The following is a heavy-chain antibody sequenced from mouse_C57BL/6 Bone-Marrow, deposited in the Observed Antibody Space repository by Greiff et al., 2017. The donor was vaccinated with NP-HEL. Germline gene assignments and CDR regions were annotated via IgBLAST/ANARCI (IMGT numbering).Heavy chain of an antibody. CDR1: GYTFTSYW. D-gene: IGHD1-1*01. CDR2: IYPGNSDT. Sequence: VQLQQSGTVLARPGASVKMSCKTSGYTFTSYWMHWVKQRPGQGLEWIGAIYPGNSDTSYNQKFKGKAKLTAVTSASTAYMELSSLTNEDSAVYYCTPMYYYGSSSFAYWGQGTLVTVSA. J-gene: IGHJ3*01. CDR3: TPMYYYGSSSFAY. V-gene: IGHV1-5*01.